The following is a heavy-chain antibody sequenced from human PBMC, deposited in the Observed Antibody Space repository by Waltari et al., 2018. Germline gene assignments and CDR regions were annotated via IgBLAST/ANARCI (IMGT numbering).Heavy chain of an antibody. CDR2: ISSSGPTI. J-gene: IGHJ4*02. CDR1: GFTFRSYD. CDR3: GGQLLEWLDS. D-gene: IGHD3-3*01. Sequence: EVQLVESGGGLVQPGGSLRLSCAASGFTFRSYDLNWVRQGPGKGLEWVSFISSSGPTIYYADPVKGRFTSSRDNAENSLYLQINSLRAEDTAIYYCGGQLLEWLDSWGQGTLVTVSS. V-gene: IGHV3-48*03.